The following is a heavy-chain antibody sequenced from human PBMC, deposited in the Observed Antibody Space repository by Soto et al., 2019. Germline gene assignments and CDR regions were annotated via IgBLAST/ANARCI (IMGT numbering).Heavy chain of an antibody. V-gene: IGHV5-51*01. CDR2: IYPGDSDT. D-gene: IGHD5-12*01. J-gene: IGHJ6*03. CDR3: ARQYSGYDSRQFYYYYMDV. Sequence: GESLKISCKGSGYSFTSYWIGWVRQMPGKGLEWMGIIYPGDSDTRYSPSFQGQVTISADKSISTAYLQWSSLKASDTAMYYCARQYSGYDSRQFYYYYMDVWGKGTTVTVSS. CDR1: GYSFTSYW.